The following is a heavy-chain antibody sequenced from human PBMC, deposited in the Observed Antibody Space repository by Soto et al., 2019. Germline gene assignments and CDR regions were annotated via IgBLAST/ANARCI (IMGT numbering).Heavy chain of an antibody. CDR2: IFYSGST. CDR1: GDSVSSSNYY. D-gene: IGHD6-19*01. J-gene: IGHJ5*02. CDR3: ARDVTTSGRHPPEST. V-gene: IGHV4-61*01. Sequence: QVQLQESGPGLVRPSETLSLTCTVSGDSVSSSNYYWSWIRQSPVKGLEWIGYIFYSGSTNYNPSLESRVTISVDTSKNQFSLKLRSVTAADTAVYYCARDVTTSGRHPPESTWGQGTLVTVSS.